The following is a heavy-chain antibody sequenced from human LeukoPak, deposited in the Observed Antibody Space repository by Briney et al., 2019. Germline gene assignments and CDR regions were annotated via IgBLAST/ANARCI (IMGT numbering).Heavy chain of an antibody. V-gene: IGHV3-64D*09. CDR1: GFTFSTYP. D-gene: IGHD2-2*01. CDR2: ISSDGKTA. CDR3: VKARGYCSTSSCFLEY. J-gene: IGHJ4*02. Sequence: GGSLRLSCSASGFTFSTYPIHWVRKAPGKGLEYVTAISSDGKTAYYADSVKGRFTISRDNYKNTVFLQMSSLSAEDSAVYYCVKARGYCSTSSCFLEYWGQGTLVTVSS.